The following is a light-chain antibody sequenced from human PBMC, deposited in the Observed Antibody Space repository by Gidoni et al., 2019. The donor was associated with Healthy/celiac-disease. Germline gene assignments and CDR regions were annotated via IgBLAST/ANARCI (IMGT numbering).Light chain of an antibody. CDR2: AAS. V-gene: IGKV1-39*01. CDR3: QQSYSTPFT. CDR1: QSISSY. Sequence: DIQMTQSPSSLSASVGDRVTITCRASQSISSYLNWYQQRPGKAHKLLIYAASVFQSGVPSRFSGSGSGTDFTLTISSLQPEDFATYYCQQSYSTPFTFXPXTKVEIK. J-gene: IGKJ3*01.